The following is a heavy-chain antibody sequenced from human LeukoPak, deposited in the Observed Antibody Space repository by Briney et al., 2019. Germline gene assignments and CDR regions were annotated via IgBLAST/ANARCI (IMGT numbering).Heavy chain of an antibody. CDR3: ARELNSSPFDY. V-gene: IGHV1-46*01. Sequence: ASVTVSCTASGYTFTSYYMHWVRQAPGQGLEWMGIINPSGGSTSYAQKFQGRVTMTRDTSTSTVYMELSSLRSEDTAVYYCARELNSSPFDYWGQGTLVTVSS. D-gene: IGHD6-13*01. CDR1: GYTFTSYY. CDR2: INPSGGST. J-gene: IGHJ4*02.